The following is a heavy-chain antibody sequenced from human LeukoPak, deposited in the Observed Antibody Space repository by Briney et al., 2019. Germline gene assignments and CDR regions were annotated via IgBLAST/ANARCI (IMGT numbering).Heavy chain of an antibody. D-gene: IGHD3-22*01. CDR2: INPNSGGT. Sequence: GASVKVSCKASGYTFTGYYMHWARQAPGQGLEWMGWINPNSGGTYYAQKFQGRVSMTRDTSISTAYMELSSLRSDDTAVYYCYYRVSSGYLTWGQGTLVAVSS. J-gene: IGHJ4*02. V-gene: IGHV1-2*02. CDR3: YYRVSSGYLT. CDR1: GYTFTGYY.